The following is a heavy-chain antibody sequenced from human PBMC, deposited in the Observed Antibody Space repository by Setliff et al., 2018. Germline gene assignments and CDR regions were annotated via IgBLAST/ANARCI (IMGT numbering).Heavy chain of an antibody. J-gene: IGHJ3*02. D-gene: IGHD6-13*01. CDR2: IYYSGST. V-gene: IGHV4-39*07. CDR1: GGSISSSSYY. Sequence: SETLSLTCTVSGGSISSSSYYWGWIRQPPGKGLEWIGSIYYSGSTYYNPSLKSRVTISVDTSKNQFSLKLSSVTAADTAVYYCARDVRVASSSWFKSAFDIWGQGAMVTVSS. CDR3: ARDVRVASSSWFKSAFDI.